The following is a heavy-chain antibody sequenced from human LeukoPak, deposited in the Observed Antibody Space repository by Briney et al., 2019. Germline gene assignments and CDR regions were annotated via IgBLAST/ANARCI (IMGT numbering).Heavy chain of an antibody. V-gene: IGHV1-2*02. CDR1: GYTFTGYY. CDR2: IKPNSGGT. J-gene: IGHJ4*02. CDR3: ARARVGEVFYY. Sequence: GTSVKVSCKASGYTFTGYYMHLERLGQGQGLEWMGWIKPNSGGTNYAQKFQGRVTMTRDTSISTAYMELSRLKSDDTAVYYCARARVGEVFYYWGQGTLFTVSS. D-gene: IGHD4-17*01.